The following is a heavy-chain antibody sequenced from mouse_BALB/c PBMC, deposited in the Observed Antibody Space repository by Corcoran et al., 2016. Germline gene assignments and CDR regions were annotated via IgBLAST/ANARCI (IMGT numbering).Heavy chain of an antibody. J-gene: IGHJ1*01. V-gene: IGHV14-3*02. Sequence: EVQLQQSGAELVKPGASVKLSCTASGFNIKDTYMHWVKQRPEQGLELIGRIDPANGNTKYDPKFQGKATITADTSSNTPYLQLSSLTSEDTAGYYGARWDGYFDVLGAGTTVTVSS. D-gene: IGHD4-1*01. CDR3: ARWDGYFDV. CDR2: IDPANGNT. CDR1: GFNIKDTY.